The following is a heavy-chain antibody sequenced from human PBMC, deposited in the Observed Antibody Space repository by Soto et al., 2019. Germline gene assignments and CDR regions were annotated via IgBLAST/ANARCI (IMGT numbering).Heavy chain of an antibody. V-gene: IGHV1-69*13. J-gene: IGHJ4*02. CDR3: ARVSGYSSGWSYFDY. Sequence: ASVKVSCKASGGTFSSYAISWVRRAPGQGLEWMGGIIPIFGTANYAQKFQGRVTITADESTSTAYMELSSLRSEDTAVYYCARVSGYSSGWSYFDYWGQGTLVTVSS. D-gene: IGHD6-19*01. CDR1: GGTFSSYA. CDR2: IIPIFGTA.